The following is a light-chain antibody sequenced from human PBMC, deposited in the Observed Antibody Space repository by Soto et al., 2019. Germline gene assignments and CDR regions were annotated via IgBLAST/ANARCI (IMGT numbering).Light chain of an antibody. J-gene: IGKJ1*01. V-gene: IGKV1-5*01. CDR1: QSISSW. CDR2: DAS. Sequence: DIPMTQSPSTLSASVGDRVTITFRASQSISSWLAWYQQKPGKAPKLLIYDASSLESGVPSRFSGSGSGTEFTLTISSLQPDDFATYYCQQYNSYGTFGQGTKVDIK. CDR3: QQYNSYGT.